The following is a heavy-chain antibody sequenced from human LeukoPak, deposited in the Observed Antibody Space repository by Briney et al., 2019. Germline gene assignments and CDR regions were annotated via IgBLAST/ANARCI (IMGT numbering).Heavy chain of an antibody. J-gene: IGHJ4*02. CDR3: AREYSSGWYPFDY. D-gene: IGHD6-19*01. CDR1: GGSFSGYY. Sequence: SETLSLTCAVYGGSFSGYYWSWIRQPPGKGLEWIGEINHSGSTNYNPSLKSRVTISVDTSKNQFSLKLSSVTAADTAVYYCAREYSSGWYPFDYWGQGTPVTVSS. CDR2: INHSGST. V-gene: IGHV4-34*01.